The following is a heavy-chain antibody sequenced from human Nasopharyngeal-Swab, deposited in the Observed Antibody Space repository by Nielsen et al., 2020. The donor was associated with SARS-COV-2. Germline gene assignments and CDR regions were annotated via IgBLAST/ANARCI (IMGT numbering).Heavy chain of an antibody. CDR2: VVPDDGEL. Sequence: ASVKVSCKVSGYTLTVLPIHWVRQAPGKGLEWMGTVVPDDGELIYAQNFQGRVTMTEDTSTYTAYLELSSLRSEDTAVYYCASEGSGVFGVVIYAFDIWGPGTLVTVSS. V-gene: IGHV1-24*01. J-gene: IGHJ3*02. CDR1: GYTLTVLP. D-gene: IGHD3-3*01. CDR3: ASEGSGVFGVVIYAFDI.